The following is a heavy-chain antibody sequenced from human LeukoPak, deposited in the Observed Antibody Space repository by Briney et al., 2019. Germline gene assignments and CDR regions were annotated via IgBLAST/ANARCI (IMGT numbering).Heavy chain of an antibody. D-gene: IGHD6-19*01. V-gene: IGHV1-8*01. J-gene: IGHJ6*02. Sequence: ASVKVSCKASGYTFTSYDINWVRQAPGQGLEWMGWMNPNSGNTGYAQKFQGRVTMTRNTSISTAYMELSSLRSEDTAVYYCARGYRIDSSGWYGYHYYYGMDVWGQGTTVTVSS. CDR3: ARGYRIDSSGWYGYHYYYGMDV. CDR1: GYTFTSYD. CDR2: MNPNSGNT.